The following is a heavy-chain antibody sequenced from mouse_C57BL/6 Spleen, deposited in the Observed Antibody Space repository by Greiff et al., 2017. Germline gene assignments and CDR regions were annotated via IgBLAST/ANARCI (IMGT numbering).Heavy chain of an antibody. J-gene: IGHJ4*01. CDR1: GFTFSDYG. Sequence: EVQLVESGGGLVKPGGSLKLSCAASGFTFSDYGMHWVRQAPEKGLEWVAYISSGSSTIYYADTVKGRFTISRDTAKNTLFQQMASLRSEDTAMYYCARQKIYDGYYVGAMDYWGQGTSVTVSS. D-gene: IGHD2-3*01. CDR3: ARQKIYDGYYVGAMDY. CDR2: ISSGSSTI. V-gene: IGHV5-17*01.